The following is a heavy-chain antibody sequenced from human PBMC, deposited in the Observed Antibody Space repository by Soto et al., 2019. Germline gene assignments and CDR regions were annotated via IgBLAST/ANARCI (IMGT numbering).Heavy chain of an antibody. V-gene: IGHV3-11*01. J-gene: IGHJ4*02. CDR2: NDGSGTAT. CDR3: ARDYRNKGFDH. D-gene: IGHD4-4*01. Sequence: QVQLVESGGGLVRPGESLRLSCTASGFALVDYMGRIRQAPGRGLEWISYNDGSGTATYYTDSVKGRFTVSRDHAENSLYLQMTSLTAEATALYYCARDYRNKGFDHWGLGTLVTVSS. CDR1: GFALVDY.